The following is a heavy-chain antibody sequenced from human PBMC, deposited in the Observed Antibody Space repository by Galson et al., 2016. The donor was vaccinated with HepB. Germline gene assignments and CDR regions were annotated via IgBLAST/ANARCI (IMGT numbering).Heavy chain of an antibody. CDR1: GGTFSTYA. V-gene: IGHV1-69*13. CDR2: IIPMLDTT. D-gene: IGHD6-19*01. CDR3: ARDGYSSRWDRDGY. Sequence: SVKVSCKASGGTFSTYAINWVRQAPGQGLEWMGGIIPMLDTTNHAQKFQGRLTITADESTRTAFMDLSSLRSEDTAMYYCARDGYSSRWDRDGYWGQGTLVTVSS. J-gene: IGHJ4*02.